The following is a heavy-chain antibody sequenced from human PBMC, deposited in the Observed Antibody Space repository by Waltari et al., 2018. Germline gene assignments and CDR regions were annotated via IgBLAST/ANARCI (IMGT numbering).Heavy chain of an antibody. Sequence: QMQLRQWGAGLFKPSETLSLPCAVYGGSFSTFNWSWVRLSPGKGLEWIGDVEQSRSIHDSSSLVSRVALSVDPSKSQFSLMLTSVTAAASAIYYSARGFLAGSNRTRWFGPWGQGTLVSASS. D-gene: IGHD2-15*01. CDR3: ARGFLAGSNRTRWFGP. J-gene: IGHJ5*02. CDR2: VEQSRSI. CDR1: GGSFSTFN. V-gene: IGHV4-34*01.